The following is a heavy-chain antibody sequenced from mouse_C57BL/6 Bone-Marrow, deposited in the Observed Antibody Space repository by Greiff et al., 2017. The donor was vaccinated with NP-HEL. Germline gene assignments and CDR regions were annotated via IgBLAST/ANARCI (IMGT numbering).Heavy chain of an antibody. Sequence: QVQLQQSGAELVRPGASVKLSCKASGYTFTDYYINWVKQRPGQGLEWIARIYPGSGNTYYNEKFKGKATLTAEKSSSTAYMQLSSLTSEDSAVYFCAREEGFAWFAYWGQGTLVTVSA. CDR3: AREEGFAWFAY. CDR1: GYTFTDYY. CDR2: IYPGSGNT. V-gene: IGHV1-76*01. J-gene: IGHJ3*01.